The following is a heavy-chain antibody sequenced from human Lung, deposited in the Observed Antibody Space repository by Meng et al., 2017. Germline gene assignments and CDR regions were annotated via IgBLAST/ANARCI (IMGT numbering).Heavy chain of an antibody. CDR3: ARGPTTMAHDFDY. CDR1: GGSFSDYY. Sequence: QVQLQQWGAGLLKPSETLSLTCVVSGGSFSDYYWSWIRQPPGKGLEWIGEINHSGSTNYNPSLESRATISEDTSQNNLSLKLSSVTAADSAVYYCARGPTTMAHDFDYWGQGTLVTVSS. J-gene: IGHJ4*02. V-gene: IGHV4-34*01. D-gene: IGHD4-11*01. CDR2: INHSGST.